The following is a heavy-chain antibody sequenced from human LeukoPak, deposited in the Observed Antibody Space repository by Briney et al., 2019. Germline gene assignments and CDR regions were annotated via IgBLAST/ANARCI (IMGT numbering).Heavy chain of an antibody. CDR1: GFTVSSNY. J-gene: IGHJ4*02. D-gene: IGHD2-15*01. CDR3: ARAWCSGGSCLDNDY. V-gene: IGHV3-53*04. CDR2: IYSGGST. Sequence: GGSLRLSCAASGFTVSSNYMSWVRQAPGKGLERVSVIYSGGSTYYADSVKGRFTISRHNSKNTLYLQMNSLRAEDTAVYYCARAWCSGGSCLDNDYWGQGTLVTVSS.